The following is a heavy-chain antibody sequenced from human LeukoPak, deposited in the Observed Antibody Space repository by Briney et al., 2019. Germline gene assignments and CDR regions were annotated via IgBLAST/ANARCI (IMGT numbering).Heavy chain of an antibody. CDR1: GGSFSGYY. V-gene: IGHV4-34*01. CDR2: INHSGST. Sequence: SETLSLTCAVYGGSFSGYYWSWIRQPPGKGLEWIGEINHSGSTYYNPSLQSRVTISIDTSKNQFSLKLSSVTAADTAVYYCARLTSNGATYFEYWGQGTLVTVSS. J-gene: IGHJ4*02. D-gene: IGHD2-2*01. CDR3: ARLTSNGATYFEY.